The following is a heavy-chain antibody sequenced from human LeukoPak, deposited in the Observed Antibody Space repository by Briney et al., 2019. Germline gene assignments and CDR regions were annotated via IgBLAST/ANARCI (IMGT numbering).Heavy chain of an antibody. CDR3: ARDLWAARSYYYMDV. CDR1: GGSISSSSYY. Sequence: SETLSLTCTVSGGSISSSSYYWGWIRQPPGKGLEWIGSIYYSGSTYYNPSLKSRVTISVDTSKNQFSLKLSSVTAADTAVYYCARDLWAARSYYYMDVWGKGTTVTVSS. D-gene: IGHD6-6*01. CDR2: IYYSGST. V-gene: IGHV4-39*07. J-gene: IGHJ6*03.